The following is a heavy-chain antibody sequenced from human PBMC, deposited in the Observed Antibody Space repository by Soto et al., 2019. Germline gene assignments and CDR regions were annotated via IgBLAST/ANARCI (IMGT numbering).Heavy chain of an antibody. CDR1: GGSFSGYY. CDR3: AKDQGSSWYEIDY. Sequence: LTCAVYGGSFSGYYWTWIRQPPGTGLEWIGYMYYSGSNNYNPSLKSRVTISVDTSKNQFSLKLTSVTAADTAVYYCAKDQGSSWYEIDYWGQGTLVTVSS. J-gene: IGHJ4*02. D-gene: IGHD6-13*01. CDR2: MYYSGSN. V-gene: IGHV4-59*01.